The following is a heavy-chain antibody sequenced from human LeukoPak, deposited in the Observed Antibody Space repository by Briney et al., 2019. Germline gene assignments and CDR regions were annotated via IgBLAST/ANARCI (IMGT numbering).Heavy chain of an antibody. CDR1: GGSISSSSYY. D-gene: IGHD3-3*01. CDR2: IYYSGST. V-gene: IGHV4-39*07. CDR3: ARVRSYDFWSGYYYYYYYMDV. J-gene: IGHJ6*03. Sequence: SETLSLTCTVSGGSISSSSYYWGWIRQPPGKGLEWIGSIYYSGSTNYNPSLKSRVTISVDTSKNQFSLKLSSVTAADTAVYYCARVRSYDFWSGYYYYYYYMDVWGKGTTVTVSS.